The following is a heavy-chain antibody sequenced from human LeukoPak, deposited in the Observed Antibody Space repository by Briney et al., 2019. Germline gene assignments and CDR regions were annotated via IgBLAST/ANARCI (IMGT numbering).Heavy chain of an antibody. CDR2: IYHSGST. V-gene: IGHV4-30-2*01. J-gene: IGHJ5*02. Sequence: PSETLSLTCAVSGGSISSGGYSWSWIRQPPGKGLEWIGYIYHSGSTYYNPSLKSRVTISVDRSKNQFSLKLSFVTAADTAVYYCARGNDYVWGSYRPPRDNWFDPWGQGTLVTVSS. D-gene: IGHD3-16*02. CDR3: ARGNDYVWGSYRPPRDNWFDP. CDR1: GGSISSGGYS.